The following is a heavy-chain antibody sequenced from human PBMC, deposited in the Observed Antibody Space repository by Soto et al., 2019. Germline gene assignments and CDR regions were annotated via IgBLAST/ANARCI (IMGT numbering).Heavy chain of an antibody. Sequence: ASVKVSCKASGYTFTGYYMHWVRQAPGQGLEWMGWINPNSGGTNYAQKFQGRVTMTRDTSISTAYMELSRLRSDDTAVYYCARDPSSWLAPFDYWGQGTLVTVSS. CDR1: GYTFTGYY. CDR2: INPNSGGT. J-gene: IGHJ4*02. V-gene: IGHV1-2*02. D-gene: IGHD6-13*01. CDR3: ARDPSSWLAPFDY.